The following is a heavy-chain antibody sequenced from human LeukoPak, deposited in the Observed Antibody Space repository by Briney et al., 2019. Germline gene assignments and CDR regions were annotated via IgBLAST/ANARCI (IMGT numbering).Heavy chain of an antibody. CDR1: GFTFSSYG. D-gene: IGHD4-17*01. J-gene: IGHJ6*02. V-gene: IGHV3-30*18. Sequence: GGSLILSCAASGFTFSSYGMHWVRQAPGKGLEWVAVISYDGSNKYYADSVKGRFTISRDNSKNTLYLQMNSLRVEDTAVYYCAKDRLAVTNPLSGGIRFYGMDVWGQGTTVTVSS. CDR3: AKDRLAVTNPLSGGIRFYGMDV. CDR2: ISYDGSNK.